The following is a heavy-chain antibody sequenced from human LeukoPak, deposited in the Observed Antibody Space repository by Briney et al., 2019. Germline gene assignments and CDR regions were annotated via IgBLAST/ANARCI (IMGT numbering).Heavy chain of an antibody. V-gene: IGHV1-69*01. CDR3: ARGRWKGSGYVPSDRQRRNWFDP. D-gene: IGHD5-12*01. Sequence: SVKVSCKASGGTFSGYAISWVRQAPGQGLEWMGGIIPIFGTANYAQKFQGRVTITADESTSTAYMELSSLRSEDTAVYYCARGRWKGSGYVPSDRQRRNWFDPWGQGTLVTVSS. CDR2: IIPIFGTA. CDR1: GGTFSGYA. J-gene: IGHJ5*02.